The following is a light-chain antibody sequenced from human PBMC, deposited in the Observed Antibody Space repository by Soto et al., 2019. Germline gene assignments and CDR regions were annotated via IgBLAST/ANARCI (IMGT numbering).Light chain of an antibody. Sequence: QSVLTQPPSVSATPGQKVTISCSGSSSDIGRHHVSWYQQFPGTAPRLLIYENTKRPSGIPDRFSGSKPGTSATLGITGHQTGDEADYYCGTWDTSLSRVFGTGTKVTVL. V-gene: IGLV1-51*02. CDR1: SSDIGRHH. CDR3: GTWDTSLSRV. CDR2: ENT. J-gene: IGLJ1*01.